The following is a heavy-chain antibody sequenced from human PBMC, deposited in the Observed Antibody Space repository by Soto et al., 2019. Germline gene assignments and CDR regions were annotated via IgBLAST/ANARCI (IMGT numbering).Heavy chain of an antibody. CDR2: ISSSSTTI. D-gene: IGHD5-12*01. CDR1: GFTFSRYS. J-gene: IGHJ6*02. V-gene: IGHV3-48*02. CDR3: ARDIVATISDYYYGMDV. Sequence: TGGSLRLSCAASGFTFSRYSMNWVRQAPGKGLEWVSYISSSSTTIYYGDSVKGRFTISRDNAKNSLYLQMNSLRDEDTAVYYCARDIVATISDYYYGMDVWGQGTTVTVSS.